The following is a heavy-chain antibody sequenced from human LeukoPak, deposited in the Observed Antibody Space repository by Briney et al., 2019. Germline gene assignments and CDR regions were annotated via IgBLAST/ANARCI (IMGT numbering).Heavy chain of an antibody. V-gene: IGHV3-48*03. J-gene: IGHJ4*02. CDR1: GFTFSSYE. D-gene: IGHD2-2*01. CDR3: ASSIVGVPAATIDEI. CDR2: ISSSGSTI. Sequence: GGSLRLSCAASGFTFSSYEMNWVRQAPGKGLEWVSYISSSGSTIYYADSVKGRFTISRDNAKNSLYLQMYSLRAEDTAVYYCASSIVGVPAATIDEIWGQGTLVTVSS.